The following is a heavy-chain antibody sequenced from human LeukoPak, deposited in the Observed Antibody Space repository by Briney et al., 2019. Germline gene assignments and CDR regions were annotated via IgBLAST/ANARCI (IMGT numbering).Heavy chain of an antibody. J-gene: IGHJ6*02. D-gene: IGHD3-3*01. Sequence: PSETLSLTCTVSGGSISSSSYYWGWIRQPAGKGLEWIGRIYTSGSTNYNPSLKSRVTMSVDTSKNQFSLKLSSVTAADTAVYYCARSPYDPRRYGMDVWGQGTTVTVSS. CDR2: IYTSGST. CDR1: GGSISSSSYY. V-gene: IGHV4-61*02. CDR3: ARSPYDPRRYGMDV.